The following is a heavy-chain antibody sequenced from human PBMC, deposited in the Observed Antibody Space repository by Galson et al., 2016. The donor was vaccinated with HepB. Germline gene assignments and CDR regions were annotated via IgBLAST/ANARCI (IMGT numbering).Heavy chain of an antibody. CDR2: IWYDGSES. CDR3: ARGKGADYKDAFEL. V-gene: IGHV3-33*01. CDR1: GFSFHRFG. Sequence: SLRLSCAASGFSFHRFGMHRVRQAPGKRLEWVAVIWYDGSESEYLDSVQGRFTVSRDNSKKTLYLQMDSLRNDDTAVYYCARGKGADYKDAFELWGQGTRVTVSS. D-gene: IGHD4-11*01. J-gene: IGHJ3*01.